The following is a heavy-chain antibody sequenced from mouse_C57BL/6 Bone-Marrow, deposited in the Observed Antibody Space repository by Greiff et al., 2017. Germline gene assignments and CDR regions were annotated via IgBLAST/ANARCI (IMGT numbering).Heavy chain of an antibody. D-gene: IGHD2-4*01. J-gene: IGHJ1*03. CDR1: GFTFSNYW. CDR2: IRLKSDNYAT. CDR3: TDQGLRPYWYFDV. Sequence: EVKVVESGGGLVQPGGSMKLSCVASGFTFSNYWMNWVRQSPEKGLEWVAQIRLKSDNYATHYAESVKGMFTISRDDSKSSVYLQMDNLRAEDTGIYYCTDQGLRPYWYFDVWGTGTTVTVSS. V-gene: IGHV6-3*01.